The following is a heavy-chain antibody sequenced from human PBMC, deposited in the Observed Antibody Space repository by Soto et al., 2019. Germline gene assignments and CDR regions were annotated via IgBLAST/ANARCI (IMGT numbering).Heavy chain of an antibody. CDR1: GYSFTSYW. CDR2: IYPGDSNT. CDR3: ARVLRYFDWDYAFDI. D-gene: IGHD3-9*01. Sequence: PGESLKISCKGSGYSFTSYWIGWVRQMPGKGLEWMGIIYPGDSNTRYSPSLQGQVTISVDKSISTAYLQWSSLKATDSAMYYCARVLRYFDWDYAFDIWGQGTMVTVSS. V-gene: IGHV5-51*03. J-gene: IGHJ3*02.